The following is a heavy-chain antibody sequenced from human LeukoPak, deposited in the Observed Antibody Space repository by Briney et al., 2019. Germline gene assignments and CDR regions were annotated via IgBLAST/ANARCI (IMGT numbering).Heavy chain of an antibody. D-gene: IGHD3-10*01. CDR3: AKDKLLWFGEFIFDY. Sequence: GGSLRLSCAASGFTFSSYATSWVRQAPGKGLEWVSAISGSGGSTYYADSVKGRFTISRDNSKNTLYLQMDSLRAEDTAVYYCAKDKLLWFGEFIFDYWGQGTLVTVSS. V-gene: IGHV3-23*01. CDR2: ISGSGGST. J-gene: IGHJ4*02. CDR1: GFTFSSYA.